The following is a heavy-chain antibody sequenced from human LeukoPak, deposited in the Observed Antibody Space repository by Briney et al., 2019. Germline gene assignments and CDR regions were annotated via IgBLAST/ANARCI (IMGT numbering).Heavy chain of an antibody. CDR3: ARGYYYDSNGYFDY. J-gene: IGHJ4*02. V-gene: IGHV7-4-1*02. CDR1: GYTFTTYT. Sequence: ASVKVSCKASGYTFTTYTMNWVRQAPGQGLEWMGWINTNTGNPTYAQGFTGRFVFSLDTSVSTAYLQISSLEAEDTAVYYCARGYYYDSNGYFDYWGQGTLVTVSS. D-gene: IGHD3-22*01. CDR2: INTNTGNP.